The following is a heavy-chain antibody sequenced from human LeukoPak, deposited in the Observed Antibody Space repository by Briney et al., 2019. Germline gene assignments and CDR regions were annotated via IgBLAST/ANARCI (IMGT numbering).Heavy chain of an antibody. D-gene: IGHD1-7*01. V-gene: IGHV3-23*01. CDR1: GFSFGSYA. CDR2: ISGSGGGT. Sequence: GGSLRLSCAASGFSFGSYAMSWVRQAPGKGLEWVSVISGSGGGTFYVDSVKGRFTISRDNSKNTLYLQMNSLRVEDTAVYYCAKVGITGSTRYFDNWGQGTLVTVSP. CDR3: AKVGITGSTRYFDN. J-gene: IGHJ4*02.